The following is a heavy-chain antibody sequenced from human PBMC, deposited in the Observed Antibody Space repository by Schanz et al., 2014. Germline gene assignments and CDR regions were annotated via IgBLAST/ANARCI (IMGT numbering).Heavy chain of an antibody. CDR1: GYTFTGYH. D-gene: IGHD5-12*01. CDR2: INPNTGGT. CDR3: AREKGHGYSGLS. V-gene: IGHV1-2*06. J-gene: IGHJ5*02. Sequence: QVLLVQSGAEVKQPGASVKVSCKASGYTFTGYHMHWVRQAPGQGLEWMGRINPNTGGTNFAQKFQGRVTMTRDTSITTAYMDLSGLTSDDTAVYYCAREKGHGYSGLSWGQGTLLAVSS.